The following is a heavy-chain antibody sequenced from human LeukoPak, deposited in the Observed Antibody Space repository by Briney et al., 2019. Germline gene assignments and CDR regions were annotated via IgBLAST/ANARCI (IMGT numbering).Heavy chain of an antibody. D-gene: IGHD2-2*01. J-gene: IGHJ5*02. V-gene: IGHV4-59*01. CDR1: GGSISSYY. CDR2: IYYSGST. Sequence: KLSETLSLTCTVSGGSISSYYWSWIRQPPGKGLEWIGYIYYSGSTNYNPSLKSRVTISVDTSKNQFSLKLSSETAADTAVYYCAREFRLVVPAAYNWFDPWGQGTLVTVSS. CDR3: AREFRLVVPAAYNWFDP.